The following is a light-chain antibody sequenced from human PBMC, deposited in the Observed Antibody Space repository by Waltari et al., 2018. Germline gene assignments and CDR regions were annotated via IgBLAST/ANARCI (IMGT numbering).Light chain of an antibody. Sequence: PPCRASQRVSSSLAWFQQKPGQAPRLLIYGASTRATGIPARFSGSGSGTEFTLTISSLQSEDFAVYYCQQYNNWLITFGQGTRLEIK. CDR3: QQYNNWLIT. V-gene: IGKV3-15*01. CDR2: GAS. CDR1: QRVSSS. J-gene: IGKJ5*01.